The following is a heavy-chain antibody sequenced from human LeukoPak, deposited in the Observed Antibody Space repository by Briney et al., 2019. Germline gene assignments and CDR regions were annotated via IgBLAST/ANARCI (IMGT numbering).Heavy chain of an antibody. CDR3: ARAEVTEDAFDI. D-gene: IGHD2-21*02. V-gene: IGHV4-61*02. CDR2: IYTSGST. Sequence: SQTLSLTCTVSGGSLSSGSYYWSWIRQPAGKGLEWIGRIYTSGSTNYNPSLKSPVTISVDTSKNQFSLKQTSVTAADTAVHVCARAEVTEDAFDIWGEGTMVTVST. J-gene: IGHJ3*02. CDR1: GGSLSSGSYY.